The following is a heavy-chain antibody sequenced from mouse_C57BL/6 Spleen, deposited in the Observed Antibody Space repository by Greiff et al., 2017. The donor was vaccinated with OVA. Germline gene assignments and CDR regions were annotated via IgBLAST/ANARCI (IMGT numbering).Heavy chain of an antibody. CDR1: GFTFSSYA. V-gene: IGHV5-9-1*02. J-gene: IGHJ1*03. Sequence: EVQRVESGEGLVKPGGSLKLSCAASGFTFSSYAMSWVRQTPEKRLEWVAYISSGGDYIYYADTVKGRFTISRDNARNTLYLQMSSLKSEDTAMYYCTREGNYYGSSYRYFDVWGTGTTVTVSS. CDR2: ISSGGDYI. D-gene: IGHD1-1*01. CDR3: TREGNYYGSSYRYFDV.